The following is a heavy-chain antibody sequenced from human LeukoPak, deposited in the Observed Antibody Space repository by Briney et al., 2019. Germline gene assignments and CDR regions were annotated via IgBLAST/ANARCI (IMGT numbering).Heavy chain of an antibody. D-gene: IGHD4/OR15-4a*01. CDR2: INSDGSTI. CDR1: GFIFNNYW. J-gene: IGHJ3*02. Sequence: GGSLRLSCAASGFIFNNYWMHWVRQAPGKGLVWVSHINSDGSTINYADFVKGRFTISRDNAKNSLYLQMNSLRAEDTAVYYCARATDYGATYAFDIWGQGTMVTVSS. CDR3: ARATDYGATYAFDI. V-gene: IGHV3-74*01.